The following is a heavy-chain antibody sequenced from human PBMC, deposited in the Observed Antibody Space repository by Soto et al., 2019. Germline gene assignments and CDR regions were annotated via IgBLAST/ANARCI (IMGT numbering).Heavy chain of an antibody. CDR1: GGSFRGYY. D-gene: IGHD2-2*01. CDR2: INHTGGV. V-gene: IGHV4-34*01. CDR3: ARGEISRDYIDFSTSRFYFDS. Sequence: SETLSLTCAVNGGSFRGYYWSWIRQPPGKGLEWIGEINHTGGVTYKSALKSRVTILLDKSKNQFSLQLTSVTAADTALYYCARGEISRDYIDFSTSRFYFDSWGQGALVTVSS. J-gene: IGHJ4*02.